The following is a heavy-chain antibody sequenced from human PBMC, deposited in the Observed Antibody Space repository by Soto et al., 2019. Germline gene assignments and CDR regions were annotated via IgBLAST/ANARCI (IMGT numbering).Heavy chain of an antibody. V-gene: IGHV3-15*01. CDR3: TTASQWLPPYS. D-gene: IGHD6-19*01. CDR2: IKSRADGGTT. Sequence: EVQLVESGGGLVKPGGSLRLSCAASGFTFTKAWMTWVRQTPGKGLEWVGRIKSRADGGTTDYAASVKDRFIISRDDSNDTLYLHMTRRKTDDTAVYYCTTASQWLPPYSWGQGALVTVSS. CDR1: GFTFTKAW. J-gene: IGHJ4*02.